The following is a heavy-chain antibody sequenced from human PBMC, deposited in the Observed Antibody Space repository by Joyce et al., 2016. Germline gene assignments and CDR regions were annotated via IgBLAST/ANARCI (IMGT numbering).Heavy chain of an antibody. D-gene: IGHD7-27*01. CDR3: ARGLGTPYGMDV. J-gene: IGHJ6*02. V-gene: IGHV4-59*11. CDR1: GGSISIHY. CDR2: IYYSGST. Sequence: QVQLQESGPGLVKPSETLSLTCTVSGGSISIHYWSWIRQPPGKRLEWMGYIYYSGSTNYTPSLKSRLTISVDTSKNQCSLKLRSVSAADTAVYYCARGLGTPYGMDVWGQGTTVTVSS.